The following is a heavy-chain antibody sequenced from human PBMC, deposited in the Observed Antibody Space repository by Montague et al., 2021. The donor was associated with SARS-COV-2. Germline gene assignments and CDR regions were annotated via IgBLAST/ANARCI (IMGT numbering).Heavy chain of an antibody. CDR3: ARAPVAHITIFGVVTSFDY. J-gene: IGHJ4*02. CDR2: IYYSGST. D-gene: IGHD3-3*01. Sequence: SETLSLTCTVSGGSISSGGYYWSWIRQHPGKGLEWIGYIYYSGSTYYNPSLKSRVTISVDTSKNQFSLKLSSVTAADTAVYYCARAPVAHITIFGVVTSFDYWGQGTLVTVSS. CDR1: GGSISSGGYY. V-gene: IGHV4-61*08.